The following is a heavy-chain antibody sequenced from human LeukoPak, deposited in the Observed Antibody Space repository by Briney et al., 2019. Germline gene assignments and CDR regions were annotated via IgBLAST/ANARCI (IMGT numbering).Heavy chain of an antibody. CDR1: GESFSGYF. D-gene: IGHD3-10*01. CDR2: INHSGYT. Sequence: SETLSLTCAVYGESFSGYFWSWIRQPPGKGLEWIGEINHSGYTNYNPSLKSRVTISVDTSKNHFALHLNSVTPEDTAVYYCARARLHHNYGSGTSFDYWGQGTLVTVSS. J-gene: IGHJ4*02. V-gene: IGHV4-34*01. CDR3: ARARLHHNYGSGTSFDY.